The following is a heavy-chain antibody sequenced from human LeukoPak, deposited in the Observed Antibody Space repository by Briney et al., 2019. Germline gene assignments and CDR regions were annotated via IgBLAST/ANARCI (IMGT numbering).Heavy chain of an antibody. Sequence: PSETLSLTCTVSGGSMTGYYWSWIRQPAGKGLDWIGRIYTSGDTNYNPSLKSRVTMSVDTSKNQFSLKLTSVTAADTAVYYCARSISWNSYLDNWGQGTLVTVSS. CDR1: GGSMTGYY. CDR3: ARSISWNSYLDN. J-gene: IGHJ4*02. CDR2: IYTSGDT. D-gene: IGHD2-2*01. V-gene: IGHV4-4*07.